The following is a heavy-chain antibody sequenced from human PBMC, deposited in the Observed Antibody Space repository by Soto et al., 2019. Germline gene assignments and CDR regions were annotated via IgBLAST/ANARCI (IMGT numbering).Heavy chain of an antibody. V-gene: IGHV1-8*01. CDR3: ARWDYGVYARFDY. Sequence: QVQLVQSGAEVKKSGASVKVSCKASGYTFNSHDINWVRQATGQGLEWMGWMNPNSGNTGYAQKFQGRVTMTRNTSISTAYMELSSLRSEDTAVYYCARWDYGVYARFDYWGQGTLVTVSS. CDR2: MNPNSGNT. CDR1: GYTFNSHD. D-gene: IGHD4-17*01. J-gene: IGHJ4*02.